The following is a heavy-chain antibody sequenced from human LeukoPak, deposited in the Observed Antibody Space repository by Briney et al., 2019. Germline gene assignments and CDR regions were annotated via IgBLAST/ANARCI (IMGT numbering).Heavy chain of an antibody. J-gene: IGHJ4*02. CDR2: IDTNTGNP. Sequence: ASAKVSCKASGYTFTKYAINWVRQAPGQGLEWLGWIDTNTGNPTFAQGFTGRFVFSLDTSVSTAYLQISSLKAEDTAIYYCARVGKYSGSYPDYWGQGTLVTVSS. CDR3: ARVGKYSGSYPDY. V-gene: IGHV7-4-1*02. D-gene: IGHD1-26*01. CDR1: GYTFTKYA.